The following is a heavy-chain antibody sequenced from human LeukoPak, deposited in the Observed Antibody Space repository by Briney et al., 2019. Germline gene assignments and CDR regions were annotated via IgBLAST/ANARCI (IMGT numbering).Heavy chain of an antibody. CDR2: ISSSSSYI. D-gene: IGHD4-17*01. V-gene: IGHV3-21*01. CDR1: GFTFSSYS. J-gene: IGHJ4*02. Sequence: GGSLRLSCAASGFTFSSYSMNWVRQAPGKGLEWVSSISSSSSYIYYADSVKGRFTISGDNAKNSLYLQMNSLRAEDTAVYYCARGTTVTPSSPIDYWGQGTLVTVSS. CDR3: ARGTTVTPSSPIDY.